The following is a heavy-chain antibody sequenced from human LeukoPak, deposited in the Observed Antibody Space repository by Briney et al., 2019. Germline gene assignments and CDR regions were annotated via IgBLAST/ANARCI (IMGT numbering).Heavy chain of an antibody. Sequence: ASETLSLTCAVYGGSFSGYYWSWIRQPPGKGLEWIGEINHSGSTNYNPSLKSRVTISVDRSKNQFSLKLSSVTAADTAVYYCARGQGGVPFDYWGQGTLVTVSS. J-gene: IGHJ4*02. CDR2: INHSGST. V-gene: IGHV4-34*01. D-gene: IGHD3-10*01. CDR3: ARGQGGVPFDY. CDR1: GGSFSGYY.